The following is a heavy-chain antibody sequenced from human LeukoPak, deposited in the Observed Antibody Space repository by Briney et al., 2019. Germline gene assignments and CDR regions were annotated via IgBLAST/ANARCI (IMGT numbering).Heavy chain of an antibody. CDR2: IKGDGSEK. Sequence: GGSLRLSCAASGFTLSTYWMTWVRQAPGKGLEWVANIKGDGSEKYYVDSLKGRFTISRDNAKNSLYLQMNSLRAEDTAVYYCARDIFGGGDYWGQGTLVTVSS. D-gene: IGHD3-10*02. CDR1: GFTLSTYW. CDR3: ARDIFGGGDY. J-gene: IGHJ4*02. V-gene: IGHV3-7*01.